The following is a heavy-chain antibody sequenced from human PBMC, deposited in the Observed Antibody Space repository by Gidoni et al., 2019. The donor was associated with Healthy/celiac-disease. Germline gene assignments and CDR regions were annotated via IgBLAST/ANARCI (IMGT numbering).Heavy chain of an antibody. CDR3: ARGSGRLLWFGEVDY. V-gene: IGHV3-48*01. J-gene: IGHJ4*02. CDR2: ISSSSSTI. CDR1: GFTFSSYS. D-gene: IGHD3-10*01. Sequence: EVQLVESGGGLVQPGGSLRLSCAASGFTFSSYSMNWVRQAPGKGLEWVSYISSSSSTIYYADSVKGRFTISRDNAKNSLYLQMNSLRAEDTAVYYCARGSGRLLWFGEVDYWGQGTLVTVSS.